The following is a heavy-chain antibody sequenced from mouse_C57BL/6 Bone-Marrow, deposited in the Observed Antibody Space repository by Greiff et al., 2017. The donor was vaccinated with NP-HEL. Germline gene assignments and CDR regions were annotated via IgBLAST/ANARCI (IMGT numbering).Heavy chain of an antibody. CDR3: AITGLDY. CDR2: IDPSDSYT. J-gene: IGHJ2*01. D-gene: IGHD4-1*01. CDR1: GYTFTSYW. Sequence: QVQLQQPGAELVRPGTSVKLSCKASGYTFTSYWMHWVKQRPGQGLEWIGVIDPSDSYTNYNQKFKGKATLTVDTSSSTAYMQLSSLTSEDSAVYYCAITGLDYWGQGTTLTVSS. V-gene: IGHV1-59*01.